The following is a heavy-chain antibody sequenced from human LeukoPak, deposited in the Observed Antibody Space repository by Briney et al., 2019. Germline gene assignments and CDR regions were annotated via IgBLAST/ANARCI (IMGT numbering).Heavy chain of an antibody. V-gene: IGHV3-30*03. CDR3: ARVRRGYSYGSWVRDAFDI. D-gene: IGHD5-18*01. Sequence: GGSLRLSCAASGFTFSSYGMHWVRQAPGKGLEWVAVISYDGSNKYYADSVKGRFTISRDNSKNTLYLQMNSLRAEDTAVYYCARVRRGYSYGSWVRDAFDIWGQGTMVTVSS. J-gene: IGHJ3*02. CDR2: ISYDGSNK. CDR1: GFTFSSYG.